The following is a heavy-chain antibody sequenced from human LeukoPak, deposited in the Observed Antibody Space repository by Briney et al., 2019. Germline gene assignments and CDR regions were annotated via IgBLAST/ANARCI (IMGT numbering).Heavy chain of an antibody. CDR3: AKKLGYCSSTSCPPWFDP. CDR1: GGSFSGYY. CDR2: MNHSGST. V-gene: IGHV4-34*01. Sequence: PSETLSLTCAVYGGSFSGYYWSWIGQPPGKGLEWIGEMNHSGSTNYNPSLKSRVTISVDTSKNQFSLKLSSVTAADTAVYYCAKKLGYCSSTSCPPWFDPWGQGTLVTVSS. J-gene: IGHJ5*02. D-gene: IGHD2-2*01.